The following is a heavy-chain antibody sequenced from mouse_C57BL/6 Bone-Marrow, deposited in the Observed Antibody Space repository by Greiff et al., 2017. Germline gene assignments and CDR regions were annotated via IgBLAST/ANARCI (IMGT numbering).Heavy chain of an antibody. CDR3: ARGYYGYDGGIIYAMDY. CDR1: GYTFTTYP. V-gene: IGHV1-47*01. Sequence: VQLQQSGAELVKPGASVKMSCKASGYTFTTYPIEWMKQNHGKSLEWIGNFHPYNDDTKYNEKFKGKATLTVEKSSSTVYLELSRLTSDDSAVYYCARGYYGYDGGIIYAMDYWGQGTSVTVSS. CDR2: FHPYNDDT. J-gene: IGHJ4*01. D-gene: IGHD2-2*01.